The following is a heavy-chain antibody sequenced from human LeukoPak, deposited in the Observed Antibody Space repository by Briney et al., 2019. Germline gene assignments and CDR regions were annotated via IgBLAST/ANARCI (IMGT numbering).Heavy chain of an antibody. CDR1: GDSVSSNSVT. Sequence: SQTLSLTCAISGDSVSSNSVTWNWIRQSPSRGPEWLGRTYHRSTWYNDYAVPVRGRITVNPDTSKNQFSLHLNSVTPEDTAVYYCARRLTQYDCFDPWGQGILVTVSS. D-gene: IGHD2-2*01. V-gene: IGHV6-1*01. CDR3: ARRLTQYDCFDP. J-gene: IGHJ5*02. CDR2: TYHRSTWYN.